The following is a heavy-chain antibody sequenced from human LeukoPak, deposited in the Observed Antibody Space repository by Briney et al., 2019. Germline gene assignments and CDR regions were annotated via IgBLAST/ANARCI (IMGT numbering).Heavy chain of an antibody. J-gene: IGHJ4*02. CDR1: GFTFSSYG. CDR3: AKGILYYDFWSGPRY. Sequence: PGGSLRLSCAASGFTFSSYGMHWVRQAPGKGLEWVAVISYDGSNKYYADSVKGRFTISRDNSKNTLYLQMNSLRAEDTAVYYCAKGILYYDFWSGPRYWGQGTLVTVSS. V-gene: IGHV3-30*18. CDR2: ISYDGSNK. D-gene: IGHD3-3*01.